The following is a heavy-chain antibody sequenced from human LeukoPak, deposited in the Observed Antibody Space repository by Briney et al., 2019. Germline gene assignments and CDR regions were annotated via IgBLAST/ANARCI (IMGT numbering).Heavy chain of an antibody. D-gene: IGHD3-3*01. CDR1: GYTFTGYY. CDR2: INPNSGGT. Sequence: ASVKVSCKASGYTFTGYYMHWVRQAPGQGLEWMGWINPNSGGTNYAQKFQGRVTMTRDTSISTAYMELSRLRSDDTAVYYCARSGPYYDFWSGYYPRPYNWFDPWGQGTLVTVSS. CDR3: ARSGPYYDFWSGYYPRPYNWFDP. V-gene: IGHV1-2*02. J-gene: IGHJ5*02.